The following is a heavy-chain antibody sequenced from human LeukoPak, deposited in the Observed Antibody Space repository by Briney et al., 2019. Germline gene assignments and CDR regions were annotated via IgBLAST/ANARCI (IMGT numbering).Heavy chain of an antibody. CDR1: GGSFSGYY. CDR3: ARETKKRAHDYRFDY. D-gene: IGHD4-11*01. V-gene: IGHV4-34*01. Sequence: SETLSLTCAVYGGSFSGYYWSWIRQPPGKGLEWIGEINHSGSTNYNPSLKSRVTISVDTSKNQFSLKLSSATAADTAVYYCARETKKRAHDYRFDYWGQGTLVTVSS. CDR2: INHSGST. J-gene: IGHJ4*02.